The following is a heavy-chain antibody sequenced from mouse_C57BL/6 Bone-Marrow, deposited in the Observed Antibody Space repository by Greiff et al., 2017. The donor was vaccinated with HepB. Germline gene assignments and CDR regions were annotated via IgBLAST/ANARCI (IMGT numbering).Heavy chain of an antibody. Sequence: VQLQQSGAELVKPGASVKLSCKASGYTFTSYWMQWVKQRPGQGLEWIGEIDPSDSYTNYNQKFKGKATLTVDTSSSTAYMQISSLTSEDSAVYYCARKRDYSNYDWDFDVWGTGSTVTASS. CDR1: GYTFTSYW. V-gene: IGHV1-50*01. J-gene: IGHJ1*03. CDR2: IDPSDSYT. CDR3: ARKRDYSNYDWDFDV. D-gene: IGHD2-5*01.